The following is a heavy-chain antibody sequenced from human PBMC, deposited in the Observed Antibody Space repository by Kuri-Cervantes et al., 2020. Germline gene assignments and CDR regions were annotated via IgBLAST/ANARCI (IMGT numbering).Heavy chain of an antibody. Sequence: LRLSCTVSGGSISSYYWSWIRQPPGKGLEWIGYIYYSGSTYYNPSLKSRVTISVDTSKNQFSLKLSSVTAADTAVYYCASVLLWFGELGPYFDYWGQGTLVTVSS. D-gene: IGHD3-10*01. CDR2: IYYSGST. J-gene: IGHJ4*02. CDR1: GGSISSYY. CDR3: ASVLLWFGELGPYFDY. V-gene: IGHV4-30-4*01.